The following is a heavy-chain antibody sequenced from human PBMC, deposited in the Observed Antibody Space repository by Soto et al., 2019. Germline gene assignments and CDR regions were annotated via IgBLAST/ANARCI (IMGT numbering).Heavy chain of an antibody. Sequence: EVQLVESGGGLVQPGGSLRLSCAASGLTFSSYWMHWVRQAPGKGLVWVSRINSDGSSTSYADSVKGRFTISRDNAKNTLYLQMNSLRAEDTAVYYCAREQGGATIDYFDYWGQGTLVTVSS. CDR2: INSDGSST. D-gene: IGHD1-26*01. CDR1: GLTFSSYW. CDR3: AREQGGATIDYFDY. J-gene: IGHJ4*02. V-gene: IGHV3-74*01.